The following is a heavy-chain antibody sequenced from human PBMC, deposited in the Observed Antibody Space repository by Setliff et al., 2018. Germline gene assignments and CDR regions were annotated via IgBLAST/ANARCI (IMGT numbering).Heavy chain of an antibody. CDR3: VRDRWKVMVNKGDDAFDL. V-gene: IGHV3-48*01. CDR2: ISSASSAT. Sequence: GGSLRLSCVASGFTFSRYSMNWVRQAPGKGLECISYISSASSATDYADSVKGRFTISRDNAKNSLDLQMDSLRGEDTAVYYCVRDRWKVMVNKGDDAFDLWGQGTMVTVSS. D-gene: IGHD5-18*01. CDR1: GFTFSRYS. J-gene: IGHJ3*01.